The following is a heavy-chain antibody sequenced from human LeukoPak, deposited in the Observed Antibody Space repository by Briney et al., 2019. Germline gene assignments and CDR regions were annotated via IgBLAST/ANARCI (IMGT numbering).Heavy chain of an antibody. CDR2: IIPILGIA. CDR3: ARDPTYYEPNVYYYGMDV. J-gene: IGHJ6*02. D-gene: IGHD3-3*01. Sequence: ASVKVSCKASGVTFSSYAISCGRQAPGQGLEWMGRIIPILGIANYAQKFQGRVTITADKSTSTAYIELSSLRSEDTAVYYCARDPTYYEPNVYYYGMDVWGQGTTATVSS. V-gene: IGHV1-69*04. CDR1: GVTFSSYA.